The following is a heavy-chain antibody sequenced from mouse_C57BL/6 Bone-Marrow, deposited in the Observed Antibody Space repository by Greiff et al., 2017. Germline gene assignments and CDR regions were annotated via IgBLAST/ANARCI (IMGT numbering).Heavy chain of an antibody. J-gene: IGHJ1*03. D-gene: IGHD2-2*01. Sequence: VQLQQPGAELVKPGASVKLSCKASGYTFTSYWMHWVKQRPGQGLEWIGMIHPNSGSTNYNEKFKSKATLTVDKSSSTAYMQLSSLTSEDSAVYYCARSGGYYWYFDVWGTGTTVTVSS. CDR1: GYTFTSYW. CDR2: IHPNSGST. V-gene: IGHV1-64*01. CDR3: ARSGGYYWYFDV.